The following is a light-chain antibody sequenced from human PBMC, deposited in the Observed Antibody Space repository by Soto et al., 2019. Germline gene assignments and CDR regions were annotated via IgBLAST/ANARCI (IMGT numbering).Light chain of an antibody. J-gene: IGLJ2*01. CDR3: QTWGTGFQV. Sequence: QSVLTQPPSASGTPGQRVNISCSGSSSNIGSNYVYWYRQFPGTAPKLLIQRNNQRPSGVPARFSGSKSGTSASLAISGLRSEDEADYYCQTWGTGFQVFGGGTKLTVL. CDR1: SSNIGSNY. CDR2: RNN. V-gene: IGLV1-47*01.